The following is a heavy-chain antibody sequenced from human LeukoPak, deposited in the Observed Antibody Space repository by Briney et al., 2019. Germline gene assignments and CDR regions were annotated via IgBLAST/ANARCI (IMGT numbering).Heavy chain of an antibody. CDR2: ISGSGGST. CDR3: ARKGDSSSCFDY. Sequence: GGSLRLSCAASGFTFSSYAMSWVCQAPGKGLEWVSVISGSGGSTYYADSVKGRFTISRDNSKNTLYLQMNSLRAEDTAVYYCARKGDSSSCFDYWGQGTRVTVSS. V-gene: IGHV3-23*01. CDR1: GFTFSSYA. D-gene: IGHD6-13*01. J-gene: IGHJ4*02.